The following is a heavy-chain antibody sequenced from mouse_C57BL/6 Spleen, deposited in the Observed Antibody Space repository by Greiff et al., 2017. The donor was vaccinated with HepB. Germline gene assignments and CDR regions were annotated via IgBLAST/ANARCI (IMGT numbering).Heavy chain of an antibody. V-gene: IGHV5-2*01. Sequence: EVKLMESGGGLVQPGESLKLSCESTEYEFPSHDMSWVRKTPEKRLELVAAINSNGGSTYYPDTMERRFIISRDNTKKTLYLQMSSLRSEDTALYYCARKSGHYSNPWLAYWGQGTLVTVS. CDR1: EYEFPSHD. J-gene: IGHJ3*01. CDR3: ARKSGHYSNPWLAY. CDR2: INSNGGST. D-gene: IGHD2-5*01.